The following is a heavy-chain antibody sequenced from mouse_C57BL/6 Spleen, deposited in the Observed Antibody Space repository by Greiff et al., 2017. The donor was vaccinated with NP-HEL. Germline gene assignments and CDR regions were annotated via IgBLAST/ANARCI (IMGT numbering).Heavy chain of an antibody. D-gene: IGHD1-1*01. J-gene: IGHJ2*01. CDR1: GYTFTSFW. CDR3: ASYYYGSSYVSANLYYFDY. V-gene: IGHV1-64*01. Sequence: QVQLQQPGAELVKPGASVKLSCKASGYTFTSFWMHWVKQRPGQGLEWIGMIHPNSGSTNYNEKFKSKATLTVDKSSSTAYMQLSSLTSEDSAFYYCASYYYGSSYVSANLYYFDYWGQGTTLTVSS. CDR2: IHPNSGST.